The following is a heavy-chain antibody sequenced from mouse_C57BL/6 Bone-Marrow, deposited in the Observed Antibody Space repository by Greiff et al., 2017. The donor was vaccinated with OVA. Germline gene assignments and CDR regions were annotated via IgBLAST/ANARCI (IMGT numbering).Heavy chain of an antibody. CDR1: GYSITSGYY. CDR3: AISIYSPYAMDY. J-gene: IGHJ4*01. CDR2: ISYDGSN. D-gene: IGHD2-12*01. V-gene: IGHV3-6*01. Sequence: EVQLQESGPGLVKPSQSLSLTCSVTGYSITSGYYWNWIRQFPGNKLEWMGYISYDGSNNYNPSLKNRISITRDTSKNQFFLKLNSVTTEDTATYYCAISIYSPYAMDYWGQGTSVTVSS.